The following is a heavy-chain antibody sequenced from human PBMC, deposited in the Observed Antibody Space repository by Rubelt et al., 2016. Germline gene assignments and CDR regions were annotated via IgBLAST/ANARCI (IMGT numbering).Heavy chain of an antibody. CDR3: AHGSNYPYYFDY. CDR1: GFSLSTSGVG. V-gene: IGHV2-5*02. CDR2: IYWDDDK. D-gene: IGHD1-26*01. Sequence: QITLKESGPTLVKPTQTLTLTCNFSGFSLSTSGVGVGWIRQPPGKALEWLALIYWDDDKRFSPSLKSRLIITKDTSKNQVVLTMTNMDPVDTATYYCAHGSNYPYYFDYWGQGTLVTVSS. J-gene: IGHJ4*02.